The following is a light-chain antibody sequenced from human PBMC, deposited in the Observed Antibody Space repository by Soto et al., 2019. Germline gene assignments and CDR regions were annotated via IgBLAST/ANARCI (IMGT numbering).Light chain of an antibody. CDR1: QSISSW. J-gene: IGKJ2*01. CDR3: QQYNSYFMYT. V-gene: IGKV1-5*01. CDR2: DAS. Sequence: DIQMTQSPSTLSASVGDRVTITCRASQSISSWLAWYQQKPGKAPKLLIYDASSLESGVPSRFSGSGSGTXXXXXXXXLQXXXXXXXYCQQYNSYFMYTFGQGTKLEIK.